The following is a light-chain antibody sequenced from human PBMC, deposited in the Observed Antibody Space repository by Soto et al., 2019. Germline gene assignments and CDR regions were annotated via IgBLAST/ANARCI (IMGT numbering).Light chain of an antibody. Sequence: EIVMTQSPVTLSVSPGERVTLSCRANQSVSNNLAWYQQKSGQAPRVLIYAASTRVTGIPARFSGSGSGTEFTLTISSLQSEDFAIYYCQQYNNWPPVTFGQGTRLDIK. CDR2: AAS. J-gene: IGKJ5*01. CDR3: QQYNNWPPVT. CDR1: QSVSNN. V-gene: IGKV3-15*01.